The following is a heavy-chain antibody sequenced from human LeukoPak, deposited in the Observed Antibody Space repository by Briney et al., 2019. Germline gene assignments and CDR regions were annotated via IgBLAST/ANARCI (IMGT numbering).Heavy chain of an antibody. D-gene: IGHD3-16*01. V-gene: IGHV3-21*01. CDR1: GFTFSSYS. Sequence: GGSLRLSCAASGFTFSSYSMNWVRQAPGKGLEWVSSISSSSSYIYYADSVKGRFTISRDNAKNSLYLQMNSLRAEDTAVYYCARDTFRGVTNWFDPWGQGTLVSVSS. CDR2: ISSSSSYI. CDR3: ARDTFRGVTNWFDP. J-gene: IGHJ5*02.